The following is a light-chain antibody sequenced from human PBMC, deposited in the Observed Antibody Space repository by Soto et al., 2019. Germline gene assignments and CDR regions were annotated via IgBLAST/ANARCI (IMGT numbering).Light chain of an antibody. J-gene: IGLJ3*02. CDR2: GNS. V-gene: IGLV1-40*01. CDR1: SSNIGAGYD. CDR3: QSYDSSLSGWV. Sequence: QSVLTQPPSVSGGPGQRVTISCTGSSSNIGAGYDVHWYQQLPGTAPKLLISGNSNRPSGVPDRFSGSKSGTSASLAITGLQAEDEADYYCQSYDSSLSGWVFGGGTKVTVL.